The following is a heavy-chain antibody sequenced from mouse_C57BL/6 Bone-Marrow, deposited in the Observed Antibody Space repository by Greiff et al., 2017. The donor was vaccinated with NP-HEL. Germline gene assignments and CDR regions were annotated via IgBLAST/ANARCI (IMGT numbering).Heavy chain of an antibody. J-gene: IGHJ1*03. V-gene: IGHV1-59*01. CDR1: GYTFTSYW. Sequence: QVQLQQPGAELVRPGTSVKLSCKASGYTFTSYWMHWVKQRPGQGLEWIGVIDPSDSYTNYNQKFKGKATLTVETSSSTSYMPLSSLTSADSAVYYCARSENYYVSSYYWYFDVWGTGTTVTVSS. D-gene: IGHD1-1*01. CDR2: IDPSDSYT. CDR3: ARSENYYVSSYYWYFDV.